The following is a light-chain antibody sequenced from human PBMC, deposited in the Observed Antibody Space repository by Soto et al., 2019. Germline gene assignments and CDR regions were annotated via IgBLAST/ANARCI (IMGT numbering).Light chain of an antibody. CDR2: DAS. V-gene: IGKV1-5*01. J-gene: IGKJ2*02. CDR3: QQYNSYCT. Sequence: DIQMTQSPSTLSASVGDRVTITCRASQSISSWLAWYQQKPGKAPKLLIYDASSLESGVPSRFSGSGSGTEFTLNISSLQPDDFATYYCQQYNSYCTFGQGTKLEIK. CDR1: QSISSW.